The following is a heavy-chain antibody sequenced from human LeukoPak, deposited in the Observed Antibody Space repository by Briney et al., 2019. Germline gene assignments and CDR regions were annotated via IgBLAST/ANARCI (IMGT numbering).Heavy chain of an antibody. CDR1: GFTFSSYW. Sequence: GGSLRLSCAASGFTFSSYWMSWVRQAPGKGLEWVANIKQDGSEKYYVDSVKGRFTISRDNAKSSLYLQMNSLRAEDTAVYYCARDRSLWFGELLGYYYGMDVWGQGTTVTVSS. V-gene: IGHV3-7*01. CDR2: IKQDGSEK. J-gene: IGHJ6*02. D-gene: IGHD3-10*01. CDR3: ARDRSLWFGELLGYYYGMDV.